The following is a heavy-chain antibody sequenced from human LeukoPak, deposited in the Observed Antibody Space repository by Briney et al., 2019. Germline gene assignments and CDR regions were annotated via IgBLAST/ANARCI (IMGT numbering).Heavy chain of an antibody. CDR2: INPSGGST. CDR1: GYTFTSYY. V-gene: IGHV1-46*01. J-gene: IGHJ4*02. Sequence: GASVKVSCKASGYTFTSYYMHWVRQAPGQGLEWMGIINPSGGSTSYAQKFQGRVTMTRDTSTSTVYMELSSLRSEDTAVYYCARAKISMIVVVTPLGYWGQGTLVTVSS. CDR3: ARAKISMIVVVTPLGY. D-gene: IGHD3-22*01.